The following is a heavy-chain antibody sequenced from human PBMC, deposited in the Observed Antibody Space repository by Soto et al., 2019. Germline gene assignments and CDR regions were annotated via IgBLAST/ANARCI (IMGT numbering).Heavy chain of an antibody. CDR1: GFTFSSYA. CDR2: ISGRGGST. Sequence: GGSLRLSCAASGFTFSSYAMSWVRQAPGKGLEWVSAISGRGGSTYYADSVKGRFTISRDNSKNTLYLQMNSLRAEDTAVYYCSKADIVVVVAATPSAFDIWGQGTMVTVSS. CDR3: SKADIVVVVAATPSAFDI. V-gene: IGHV3-23*01. J-gene: IGHJ3*02. D-gene: IGHD2-15*01.